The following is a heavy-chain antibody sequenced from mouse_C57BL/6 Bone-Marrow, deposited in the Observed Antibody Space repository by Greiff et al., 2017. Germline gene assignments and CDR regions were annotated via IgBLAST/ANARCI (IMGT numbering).Heavy chain of an antibody. CDR3: ARLGGPYFDY. J-gene: IGHJ2*01. CDR2: IYPGGGYT. V-gene: IGHV1-63*01. Sequence: HVQLQQSGAELVRPGTSVKMSCKASGYTFTNYWIGWAKQRPGHGLEWIGDIYPGGGYTNYNEKFKGKATLTADKSSSTAYMQFSSLTSEDSAIYYCARLGGPYFDYWGQGTTLTVSS. CDR1: GYTFTNYW.